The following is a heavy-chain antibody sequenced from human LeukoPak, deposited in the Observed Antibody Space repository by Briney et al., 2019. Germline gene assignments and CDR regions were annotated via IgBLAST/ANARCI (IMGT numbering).Heavy chain of an antibody. CDR2: IGGRGGST. D-gene: IGHD3-16*01. CDR3: GKEGGA. CDR1: GFRFSDYT. Sequence: GGSLRLSCAASGFRFSDYTMTWVRQAPGKGPEWVSAIGGRGGSTYYADSLGGRFTISRDNSKDMLYLQMNSLKVEDTATYYCGKEGGAWGQGTKVPVSS. V-gene: IGHV3-23*01. J-gene: IGHJ5*02.